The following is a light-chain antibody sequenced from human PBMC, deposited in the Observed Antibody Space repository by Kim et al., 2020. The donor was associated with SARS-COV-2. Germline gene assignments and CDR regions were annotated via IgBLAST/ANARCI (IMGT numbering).Light chain of an antibody. Sequence: SVSPGERATLYCGASESVFRNLAWYQQKPGQPPRLLIYGASTRAAGIPGRFSGSGSGTEFTLTISSLQSEDFAVYYCRQYHIALYAFGQGTKLEI. CDR3: RQYHIALYA. V-gene: IGKV3-15*01. CDR2: GAS. J-gene: IGKJ2*01. CDR1: ESVFRN.